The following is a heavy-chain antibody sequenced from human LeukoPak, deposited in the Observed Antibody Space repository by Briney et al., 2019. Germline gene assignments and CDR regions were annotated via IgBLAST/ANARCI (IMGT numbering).Heavy chain of an antibody. V-gene: IGHV3-30*02. D-gene: IGHD2-15*01. Sequence: PGGSLRLSCAASGFTFSSYGMHWVRQAPGKGLEWVAFIRYDGSNKYYADSVKGRFTISRDNSKNTLYLQMNSLRAEDTAVYYCAKDLGYCSGGSCLKINYYYYYGMDVWGQGTTVTVSS. CDR1: GFTFSSYG. CDR3: AKDLGYCSGGSCLKINYYYYYGMDV. J-gene: IGHJ6*02. CDR2: IRYDGSNK.